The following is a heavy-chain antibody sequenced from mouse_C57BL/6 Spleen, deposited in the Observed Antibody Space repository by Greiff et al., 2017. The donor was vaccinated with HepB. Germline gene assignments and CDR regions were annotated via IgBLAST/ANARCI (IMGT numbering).Heavy chain of an antibody. J-gene: IGHJ2*01. CDR1: GYTFTSYW. CDR3: ARGGYYGPIGDY. Sequence: VQLQQPGAELVKPGASVKLSCKASGYTFTSYWMQWVKQRPGQGLEWIGEIDPSDSYTNYNQKFKGKATLTVDTSSSTAYMQLSSLTSEDSAVYYCARGGYYGPIGDYWGQGTTLTVSS. D-gene: IGHD1-1*01. CDR2: IDPSDSYT. V-gene: IGHV1-50*01.